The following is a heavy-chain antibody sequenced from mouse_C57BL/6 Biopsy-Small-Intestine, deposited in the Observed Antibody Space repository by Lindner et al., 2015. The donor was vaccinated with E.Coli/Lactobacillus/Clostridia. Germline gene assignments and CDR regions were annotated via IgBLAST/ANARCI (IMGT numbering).Heavy chain of an antibody. Sequence: VQLQESGPELVKFGASVKASCKASGYSFTGYYMNWVKQSPEKSLEWIGEINPTTGGTSYNQKFKAKATLTVDKSSSTAYIQLKSLPSEDSAVYYCARSYYDNLDYWGQGTTLTVSS. V-gene: IGHV1-42*01. CDR1: GYSFTGYY. J-gene: IGHJ2*01. CDR2: INPTTGGT. D-gene: IGHD2-1*01. CDR3: ARSYYDNLDY.